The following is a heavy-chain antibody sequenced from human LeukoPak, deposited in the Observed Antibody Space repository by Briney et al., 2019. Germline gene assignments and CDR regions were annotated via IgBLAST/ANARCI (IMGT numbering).Heavy chain of an antibody. V-gene: IGHV3-7*01. CDR3: ATEDYYDSSGYYFDY. D-gene: IGHD3-22*01. CDR2: IKQDGSEK. Sequence: GGSLRLSCAASGFTFSSYWMSWVRQAPGKGLEWVANIKQDGSEKYYVDSVKGRFTISRDNAKYSLYLQMNSLRAEDTAVYYCATEDYYDSSGYYFDYWGQGTLVTVSS. CDR1: GFTFSSYW. J-gene: IGHJ4*02.